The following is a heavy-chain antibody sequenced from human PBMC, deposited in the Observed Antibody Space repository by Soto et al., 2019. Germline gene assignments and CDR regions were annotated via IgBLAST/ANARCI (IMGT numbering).Heavy chain of an antibody. CDR1: GDSICSGGYY. CDR3: ARVRWGSYRYFDY. V-gene: IGHV4-31*03. CDR2: IYYSGST. J-gene: IGHJ4*02. Sequence: KTSETMSLTCTVSGDSICSGGYYWSWIRQHPGKGLEWIGYIYYSGSTYYNPSLKSRVTISVDTSKNQFSLKLSSVTAADTAVYYCARVRWGSYRYFDYWGQGTLVTVSS. D-gene: IGHD3-16*02.